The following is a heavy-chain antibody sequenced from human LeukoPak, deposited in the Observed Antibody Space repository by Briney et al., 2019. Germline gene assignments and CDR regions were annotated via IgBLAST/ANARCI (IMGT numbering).Heavy chain of an antibody. D-gene: IGHD4-17*01. CDR2: ISYSGST. J-gene: IGHJ4*02. CDR3: ARGDHGDSGKFDY. V-gene: IGHV4-59*01. CDR1: GVSISNYY. Sequence: SETLSLTCTVSGVSISNYYWNWIRQPPGKGLEWIGYISYSGSTNYNPSLKSRVTILVDTSKSQFSLKLSSVTAEDTAVYYCARGDHGDSGKFDYRGQGTLVTVSS.